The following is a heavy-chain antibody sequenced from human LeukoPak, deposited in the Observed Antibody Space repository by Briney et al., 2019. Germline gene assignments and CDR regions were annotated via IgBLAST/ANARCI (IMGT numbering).Heavy chain of an antibody. D-gene: IGHD4-17*01. J-gene: IGHJ4*02. CDR2: IIPIFGTA. CDR3: ARGGPLSYGDYFDY. V-gene: IGHV1-69*13. CDR1: GGTFSSYA. Sequence: SVKVSCKASGGTFSSYAISWVRQAPGQGLEWMGGIIPIFGTANYAQKFQGRVTITADESTSTAYMELSRLRSDDTAVYYCARGGPLSYGDYFDYWGQGTLVTVSS.